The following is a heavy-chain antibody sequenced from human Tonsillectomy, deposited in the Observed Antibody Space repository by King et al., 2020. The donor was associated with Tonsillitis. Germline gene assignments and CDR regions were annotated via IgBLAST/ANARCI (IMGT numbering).Heavy chain of an antibody. J-gene: IGHJ5*02. CDR1: GGSISSYY. Sequence: VQLQESGPGLVKPSETLSLTCTVSGGSISSYYWSWIRQPAGKGLEWIGRIYTSGSTNYNPSLKGRVTMSVDTSKNQFSLKLSYVTAADTAVYYCARDYSRYYDSSGYRVNWFDPWGQGTLVTVSS. CDR3: ARDYSRYYDSSGYRVNWFDP. D-gene: IGHD3-22*01. V-gene: IGHV4-4*07. CDR2: IYTSGST.